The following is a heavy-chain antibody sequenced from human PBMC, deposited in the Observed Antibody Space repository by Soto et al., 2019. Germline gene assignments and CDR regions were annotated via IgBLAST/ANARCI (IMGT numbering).Heavy chain of an antibody. V-gene: IGHV3-33*01. D-gene: IGHD3-10*01. CDR3: ARDVSVMVRGAGAFDI. Sequence: QVQLVESGGGVVQPGRSLRLSCAASGFTFSSYGMHWVRQAPGKGLEGVAVIWYDGSNKYYADSVKGRFTISRDNSKNTLYLQMNSLRAEDTAVYYCARDVSVMVRGAGAFDIWGQGTMVTVSS. J-gene: IGHJ3*02. CDR2: IWYDGSNK. CDR1: GFTFSSYG.